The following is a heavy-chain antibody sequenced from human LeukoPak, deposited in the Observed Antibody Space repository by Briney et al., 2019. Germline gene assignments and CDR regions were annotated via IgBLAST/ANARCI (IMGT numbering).Heavy chain of an antibody. J-gene: IGHJ4*02. CDR3: ARHQTVLLWFGELAPTYFDY. D-gene: IGHD3-10*01. Sequence: PSETLSLTCAVYGGSFSGYYWSWIRQPPGKGLEWIGEINHSGSTNYNPSLKSRVTISVDTSKNQFSLKLSSVTAADTAVYYCARHQTVLLWFGELAPTYFDYWGQGTLVTVSS. V-gene: IGHV4-34*01. CDR1: GGSFSGYY. CDR2: INHSGST.